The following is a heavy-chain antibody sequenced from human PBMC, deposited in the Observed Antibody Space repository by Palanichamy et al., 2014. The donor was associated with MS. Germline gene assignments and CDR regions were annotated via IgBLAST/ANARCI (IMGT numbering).Heavy chain of an antibody. CDR1: GYTFTSYA. CDR3: ARGSFDWLLADY. CDR2: INAGNGNT. J-gene: IGHJ4*02. V-gene: IGHV1-3*01. D-gene: IGHD3-9*01. Sequence: QVQLVQSGAEVKKPGASVKVSCKASGYTFTSYAMHWVRQAPGQRLEWMGWINAGNGNTKYSQKFQGRVTITRDTSASTAYMELSSLRSEDTAVYYCARGSFDWLLADYWGQGTLVTVSS.